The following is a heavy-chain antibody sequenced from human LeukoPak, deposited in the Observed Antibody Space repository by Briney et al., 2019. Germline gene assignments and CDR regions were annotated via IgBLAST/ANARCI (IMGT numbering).Heavy chain of an antibody. Sequence: GGSLRLSCAASGFTFSSYGMHWVRQAPGKGLEWVAVIWYDGSNKYYADSVKGRFTISRDNAKNSLYLQMNSLRAEDTAVYYCARATPAGVFDYWGQGTLVTVSS. J-gene: IGHJ4*02. V-gene: IGHV3-33*01. CDR2: IWYDGSNK. D-gene: IGHD3-10*01. CDR1: GFTFSSYG. CDR3: ARATPAGVFDY.